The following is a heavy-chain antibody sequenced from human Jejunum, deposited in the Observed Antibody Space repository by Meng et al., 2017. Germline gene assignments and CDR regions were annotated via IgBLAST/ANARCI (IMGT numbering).Heavy chain of an antibody. CDR3: ARGGYYSFDY. D-gene: IGHD5-18*01. Sequence: GQAEGVGRGLGNPSESLSLALAGSWGSISRVFLWNWVRQAPGKGVEWIGEILHNWSTNYNPSLKSRVTISVDKSKNQFSLKLTSVTAADTAVYYCARGGYYSFDYWGQGTLVTVSS. CDR2: ILHNWST. CDR1: WGSISRVFL. V-gene: IGHV4-4*02. J-gene: IGHJ4*02.